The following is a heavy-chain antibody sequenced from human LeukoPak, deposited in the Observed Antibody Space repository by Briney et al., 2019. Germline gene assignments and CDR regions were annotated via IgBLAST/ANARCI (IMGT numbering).Heavy chain of an antibody. CDR3: ARKREGPTTGIDY. Sequence: SETLSLTCTVSGVSISSTNSYWGWIRQSPRTGPEWIGNIYSSGSTYYNPSLKSRVPISIDTSENQFSLKLTSVTAADTAVYYCARKREGPTTGIDYWGQGTLVTVSS. CDR2: IYSSGST. CDR1: GVSISSTNSY. J-gene: IGHJ4*02. V-gene: IGHV4-39*07. D-gene: IGHD1-26*01.